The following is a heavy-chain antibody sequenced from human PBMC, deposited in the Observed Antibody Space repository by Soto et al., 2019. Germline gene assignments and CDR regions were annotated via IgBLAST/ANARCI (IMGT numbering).Heavy chain of an antibody. D-gene: IGHD6-6*01. V-gene: IGHV3-30*03. CDR1: GFTFSSYG. J-gene: IGHJ6*02. CDR2: ISHDGSNK. Sequence: HPGGSLRLSCAASGFTFSSYGMRWVRQAPGKGLEWVANISHDGSNKYYADSVKGLFTISRDNSKNSLYLQMNSMRAEDTAVYYCARVIAARPIYYYYYGMDVWGQGTTVTVSS. CDR3: ARVIAARPIYYYYYGMDV.